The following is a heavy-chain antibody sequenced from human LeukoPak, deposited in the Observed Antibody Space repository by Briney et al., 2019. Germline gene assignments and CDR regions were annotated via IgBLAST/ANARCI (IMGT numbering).Heavy chain of an antibody. J-gene: IGHJ4*02. D-gene: IGHD1-26*01. CDR3: ARAGYSGSQSLDY. CDR2: IYHSGST. Sequence: SETLSLTCTVSGYSISSGYYWGWIRQPPGKGLEWIGSIYHSGSTYYNPSLKSRVTISVDTSKNQFSLKLSSVTAADTAVYYCARAGYSGSQSLDYWGQGTLVTVSS. V-gene: IGHV4-38-2*02. CDR1: GYSISSGYY.